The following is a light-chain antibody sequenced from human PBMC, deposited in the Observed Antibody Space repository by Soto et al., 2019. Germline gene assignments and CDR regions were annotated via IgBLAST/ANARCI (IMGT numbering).Light chain of an antibody. Sequence: QTVVTQSPSASASLGASVKLTCTLSSGHSSYAIAWHQQQPEKGPRYLMKLNSDGSHSKGDGIPDRFSGSSSGAERYLTISSLQSEDEADYYCQTWGTGSWVFGGGTKLTGL. V-gene: IGLV4-69*01. CDR3: QTWGTGSWV. J-gene: IGLJ3*02. CDR2: LNSDGSH. CDR1: SGHSSYA.